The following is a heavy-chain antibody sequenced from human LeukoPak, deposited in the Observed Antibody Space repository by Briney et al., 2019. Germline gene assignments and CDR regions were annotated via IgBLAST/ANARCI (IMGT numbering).Heavy chain of an antibody. J-gene: IGHJ4*02. CDR2: IYYSGST. D-gene: IGHD3-9*01. CDR3: ARHASEDYDILTGYSFDY. Sequence: PSETLSLTCTVSGGSISSGSYYWGWIRQPPGKGLEWIGSIYYSGSTYYNPSLKSRVTISVDTSKNQFSLKLSSVTAADTAVYYCARHASEDYDILTGYSFDYWGQGTLVTVSS. CDR1: GGSISSGSYY. V-gene: IGHV4-39*01.